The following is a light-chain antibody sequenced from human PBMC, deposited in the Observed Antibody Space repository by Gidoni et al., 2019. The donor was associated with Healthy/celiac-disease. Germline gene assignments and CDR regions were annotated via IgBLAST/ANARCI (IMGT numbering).Light chain of an antibody. CDR1: QSVSSY. CDR3: QQRSNWPLT. CDR2: DAS. Sequence: EIVLTQSPATLSLSPGERPTLSCTASQSVSSYLAWYQQKPGQAPRLLIYDASNRATGIPARFSGSGSGTDFTLTISSLEPEDFAVYYCQQRSNWPLTFGGXTKVEIK. J-gene: IGKJ4*01. V-gene: IGKV3-11*01.